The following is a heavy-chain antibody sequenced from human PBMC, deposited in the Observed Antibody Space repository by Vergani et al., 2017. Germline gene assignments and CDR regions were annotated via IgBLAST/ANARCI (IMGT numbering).Heavy chain of an antibody. CDR3: ARVSDGMDV. Sequence: EVQLVESGGGQVKPGGSPRLSCAASGFTFSTYTMNWVRQAPGKGLEWVSSISTSSSYIYYADSVKGRFSISRDNAKKSLYLQMNSLRAEDTAVYYCARVSDGMDVWGQGTTVTVSS. D-gene: IGHD5/OR15-5a*01. CDR1: GFTFSTYT. J-gene: IGHJ6*02. V-gene: IGHV3-21*01. CDR2: ISTSSSYI.